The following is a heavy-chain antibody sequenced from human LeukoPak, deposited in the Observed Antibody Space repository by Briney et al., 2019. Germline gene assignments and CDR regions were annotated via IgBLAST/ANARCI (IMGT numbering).Heavy chain of an antibody. CDR2: IIPMFGTT. CDR3: ARDAPMTTVY. D-gene: IGHD4-11*01. CDR1: GGTFSSYA. V-gene: IGHV1-69*01. J-gene: IGHJ4*02. Sequence: SVKVSCKASGGTFSSYAISWVRQAPGQGLEWMGGIIPMFGTTNYAQKFQGRVAITADESTSTAYMELSSLRSEDTAVYYCARDAPMTTVYWGQGTLVTVSS.